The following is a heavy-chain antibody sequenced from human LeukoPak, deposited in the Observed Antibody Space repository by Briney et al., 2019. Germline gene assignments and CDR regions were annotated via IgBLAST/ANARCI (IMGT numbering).Heavy chain of an antibody. CDR1: GYTFTDYY. V-gene: IGHV1-2*06. CDR3: AGVSYGDNPTHFDH. CDR2: INPNSGGA. D-gene: IGHD4-17*01. Sequence: ASVKVSCKASGYTFTDYYMHWVRQTPGQGLEWMGRINPNSGGADYAQKFQGRVTMTRDTSVRIAYMELSRLTSDDTAMYYCAGVSYGDNPTHFDHWGRGTLATVSS. J-gene: IGHJ4*02.